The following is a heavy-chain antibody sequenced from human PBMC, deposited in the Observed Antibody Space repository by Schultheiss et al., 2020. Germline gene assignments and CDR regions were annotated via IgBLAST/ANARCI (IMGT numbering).Heavy chain of an antibody. Sequence: GGSLRLSCAASGFTFSSYGMNWVRQAPGKGLEWVSYISSSGSTIYYADSVKGRFTISRDNSKNSLYLQMNSLRAEDTAVYYCAKVDSASWSGPLDNWGQGTLVTVS. V-gene: IGHV3-48*01. CDR1: GFTFSSYG. CDR2: ISSSGSTI. D-gene: IGHD2-2*01. J-gene: IGHJ4*02. CDR3: AKVDSASWSGPLDN.